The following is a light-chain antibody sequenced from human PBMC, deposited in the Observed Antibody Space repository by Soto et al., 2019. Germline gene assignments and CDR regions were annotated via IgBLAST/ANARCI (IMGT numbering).Light chain of an antibody. CDR2: DVS. CDR1: SSDVGGYNY. V-gene: IGLV2-11*01. CDR3: CSYAGSYYV. J-gene: IGLJ1*01. Sequence: QSVLTQPRSVSGSPGQSVTLSCTGTSSDVGGYNYVSWYQQHPGKAPKLMIYDVSKRPSGVPDRFSGSKSGNTASLTISGLQAEEEADYYCCSYAGSYYVFGTGTKLTVL.